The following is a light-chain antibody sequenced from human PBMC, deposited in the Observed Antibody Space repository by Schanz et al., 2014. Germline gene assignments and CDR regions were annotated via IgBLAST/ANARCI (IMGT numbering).Light chain of an antibody. J-gene: IGLJ2*01. Sequence: QSALTQPASVSGSPGQSITISCTATGSADGAFTYVSWYQQHPGKAPKLMIFDVNQRPSGVPDRFSGSKSGNTASLTISGLQAEDEADYYCCSYAGNYTRVFGGGTKLTVL. CDR1: GSADGAFTY. V-gene: IGLV2-11*01. CDR2: DVN. CDR3: CSYAGNYTRV.